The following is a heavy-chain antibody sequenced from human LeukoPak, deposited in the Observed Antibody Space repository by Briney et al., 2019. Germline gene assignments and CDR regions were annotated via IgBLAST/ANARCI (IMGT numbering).Heavy chain of an antibody. D-gene: IGHD5-18*01. Sequence: SETLSPTCTVSGGSISSYYWSWIRQPPGKGLEWIGYIYYSGSTNYNPSLKSRVTISVDTSKNQFSLKLSSVTAADTAVYYCARAPYSYGFVLDYWGQGTLSPSPQ. V-gene: IGHV4-59*01. J-gene: IGHJ4*02. CDR1: GGSISSYY. CDR2: IYYSGST. CDR3: ARAPYSYGFVLDY.